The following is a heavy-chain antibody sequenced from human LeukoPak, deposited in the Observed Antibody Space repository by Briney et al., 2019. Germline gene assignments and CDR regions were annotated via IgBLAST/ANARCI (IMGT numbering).Heavy chain of an antibody. V-gene: IGHV3-7*03. D-gene: IGHD3-3*01. CDR1: GFTFSSFW. Sequence: GGSLRLSCAASGFTFSSFWMSWVRQAPGKGLEWVANIKKDGSQKYYVDSVEGRFTISRDNAKNSLYLQMDSLRVDNTAVYYCTRVFGGYDVSDYWGQGTLVTVSS. J-gene: IGHJ4*02. CDR3: TRVFGGYDVSDY. CDR2: IKKDGSQK.